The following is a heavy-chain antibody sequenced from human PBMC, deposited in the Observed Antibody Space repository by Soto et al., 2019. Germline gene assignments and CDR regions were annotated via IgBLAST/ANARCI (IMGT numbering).Heavy chain of an antibody. J-gene: IGHJ4*02. V-gene: IGHV3-23*01. D-gene: IGHD2-8*01. CDR1: GXTVSRYW. CDR2: ISGSGGST. CDR3: AKALLYCTNGVCTFDY. Sequence: GTLRLSCAASGXTVSRYWISWVRQAPEKGLEWVSAISGSGGSTYYAQYVKGRFNISRENSKNTPYLQMNSLRAEETAVYYCAKALLYCTNGVCTFDYWGQGTLGTVS.